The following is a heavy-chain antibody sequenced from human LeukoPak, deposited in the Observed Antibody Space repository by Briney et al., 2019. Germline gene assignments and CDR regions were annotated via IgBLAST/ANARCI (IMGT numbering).Heavy chain of an antibody. CDR1: GFTFDDYA. CDR3: AKDFGYYDSSGYYSS. CDR2: ISGDGGST. D-gene: IGHD3-22*01. J-gene: IGHJ5*02. Sequence: GVSLRLSCAASGFTFDDYAMHWVRQAPGKGLEWVSLISGDGGSTYYADYVKGRLTISRDNSKNSLYLQMNSLRTEDTALYYCAKDFGYYDSSGYYSSWGQGTLVTVSS. V-gene: IGHV3-43*02.